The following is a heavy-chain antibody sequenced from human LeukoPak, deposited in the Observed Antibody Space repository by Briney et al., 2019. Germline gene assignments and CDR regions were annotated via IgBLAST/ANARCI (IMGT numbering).Heavy chain of an antibody. CDR1: GFTFSNYG. D-gene: IGHD5-12*01. V-gene: IGHV3-48*01. Sequence: GGTLRLSCAASGFTFSNYGMSWVRQAPGKGLEWVSIISISGVTIHYVDSVKGRFTISRDNAKNSLYLQMNSLRAEDTAVYYCARSGYDLDYWGQGTLVTVSS. J-gene: IGHJ4*02. CDR2: ISISGVTI. CDR3: ARSGYDLDY.